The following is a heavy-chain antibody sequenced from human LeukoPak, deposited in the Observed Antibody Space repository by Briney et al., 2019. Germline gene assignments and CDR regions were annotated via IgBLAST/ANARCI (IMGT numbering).Heavy chain of an antibody. Sequence: GGSLRLSCAASGFTFSSYWMSWVRQAPGKGLEWVAVISYDGSNKYYADSVKGRFTISRDNSKNTLYLQMNSLRAEDTAVYYCARDAATSGAFDIWGQGTMVTVSS. J-gene: IGHJ3*02. V-gene: IGHV3-30*03. CDR3: ARDAATSGAFDI. D-gene: IGHD6-25*01. CDR1: GFTFSSYW. CDR2: ISYDGSNK.